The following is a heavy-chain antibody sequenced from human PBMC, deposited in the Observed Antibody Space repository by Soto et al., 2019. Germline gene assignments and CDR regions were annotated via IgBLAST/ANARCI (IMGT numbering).Heavy chain of an antibody. CDR3: ARLRIATRAVMDV. Sequence: GESLKISCKGPGYRFSSYWISWVRQMPGKGLEWMGRIDPSDSYTKYSPSFQGHVTISADKSISTAYLQWSSLKASDTAMYYCARLRIATRAVMDVWGQGTTVTVSS. V-gene: IGHV5-10-1*01. D-gene: IGHD2-21*01. CDR1: GYRFSSYW. CDR2: IDPSDSYT. J-gene: IGHJ6*02.